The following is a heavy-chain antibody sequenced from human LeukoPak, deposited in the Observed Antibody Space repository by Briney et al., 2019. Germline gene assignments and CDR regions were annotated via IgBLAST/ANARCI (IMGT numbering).Heavy chain of an antibody. CDR3: AKDRRDYYGSGSYPQGYIDY. V-gene: IGHV3-9*01. J-gene: IGHJ4*02. D-gene: IGHD3-10*01. Sequence: GRSLRLSCAASGFTFDDYAMHWVRQAPGEGLEWVSGISWNSGSIGYADSVKGRFTISRDNAKNSLYLQMNRLRADDTALYYCAKDRRDYYGSGSYPQGYIDYWGQGTLVTVSS. CDR1: GFTFDDYA. CDR2: ISWNSGSI.